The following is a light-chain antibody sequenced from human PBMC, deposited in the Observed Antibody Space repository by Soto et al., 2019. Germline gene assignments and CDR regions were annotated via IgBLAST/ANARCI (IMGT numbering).Light chain of an antibody. V-gene: IGKV2-30*01. Sequence: DVVLTQSPLSLPVNFGQPASISCRSSKSLVYSDGNTHLSWFHQRPGQSPRRLIYRVSSRDSGVPDRFSGSGSGTEFPLEISRVEAEDVGFYFCTQVTHWPRTFGQGTKVEVK. CDR2: RVS. CDR3: TQVTHWPRT. J-gene: IGKJ1*01. CDR1: KSLVYSDGNTH.